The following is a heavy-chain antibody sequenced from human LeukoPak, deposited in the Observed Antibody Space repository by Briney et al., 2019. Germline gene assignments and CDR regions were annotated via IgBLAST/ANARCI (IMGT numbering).Heavy chain of an antibody. Sequence: ASVKVSCKAAGYTFTGYYMHWVRQAPGQGLEWMGWINPNSGGTKYAQKFQGRVTMTRDTSISTAYMELSRLRSDDTAVYYCASDFRDSTSWYARDYWGQGTLVTVSS. D-gene: IGHD6-13*01. J-gene: IGHJ4*02. CDR1: GYTFTGYY. CDR2: INPNSGGT. CDR3: ASDFRDSTSWYARDY. V-gene: IGHV1-2*02.